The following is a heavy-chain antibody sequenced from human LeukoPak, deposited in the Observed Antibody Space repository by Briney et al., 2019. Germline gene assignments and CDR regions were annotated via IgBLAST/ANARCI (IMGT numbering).Heavy chain of an antibody. D-gene: IGHD6-13*01. CDR2: INPSGGST. V-gene: IGHV1-46*01. Sequence: ASVKVSCKASGYTFTNYHMNWVRQAPGQGLEWMGIINPSGGSTTNAQKFQGRVIMTRDMSTSTVYMELSSLRSEDTAVYYCARDRLAAAGAYYYYYMDVWGKGTTVTISS. CDR1: GYTFTNYH. CDR3: ARDRLAAAGAYYYYYMDV. J-gene: IGHJ6*03.